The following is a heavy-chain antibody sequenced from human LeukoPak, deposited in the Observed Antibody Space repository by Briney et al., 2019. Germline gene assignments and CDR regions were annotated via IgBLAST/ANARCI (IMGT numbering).Heavy chain of an antibody. CDR3: ARISYDSSGYYDN. CDR1: GFTFSTYW. Sequence: GGSLRLSCAASGFTFSTYWMHWVRQAPGKGLVWVSRINSDGSSTTYADSVKGRFTISRDNAKNTLYLQMNSLRAEDTAVYYCARISYDSSGYYDNWGQGTLVTVSS. J-gene: IGHJ4*02. CDR2: INSDGSST. D-gene: IGHD3-22*01. V-gene: IGHV3-74*01.